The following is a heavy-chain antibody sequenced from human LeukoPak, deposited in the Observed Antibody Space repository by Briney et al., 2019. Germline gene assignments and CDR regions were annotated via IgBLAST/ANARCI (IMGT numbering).Heavy chain of an antibody. CDR2: IYTSGST. D-gene: IGHD3-22*01. J-gene: IGHJ4*02. CDR3: ARASYSYDINGWVPFDY. V-gene: IGHV4-61*02. Sequence: SEPLPLTCTAPGTSISSGDNYWSWIRQPAGKGLEWIGRIYTSGSTNYNPSLKSRVTISGDTSKNQFSLRLSSVTAADTAVYYCARASYSYDINGWVPFDYWGQGTLVTVSS. CDR1: GTSISSGDNY.